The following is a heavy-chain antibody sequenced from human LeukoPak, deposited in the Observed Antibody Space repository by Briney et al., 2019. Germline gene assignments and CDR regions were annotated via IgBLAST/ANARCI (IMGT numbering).Heavy chain of an antibody. CDR2: ISASGGST. J-gene: IGHJ5*01. D-gene: IGHD2-2*01. Sequence: GGSLRLSCAASGFTFSSYAMHWVRQAPGKGLEWVSGISASGGSTYYADSVKGRFTISRDNSKNTLYLQMNSLRAEDTAVYYCAKTVIPAAHLNWFDSWGQGALVTVSS. CDR1: GFTFSSYA. CDR3: AKTVIPAAHLNWFDS. V-gene: IGHV3-23*01.